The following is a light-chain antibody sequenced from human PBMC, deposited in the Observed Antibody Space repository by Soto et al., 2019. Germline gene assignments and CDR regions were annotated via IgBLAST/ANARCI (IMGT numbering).Light chain of an antibody. CDR3: APWDDSLNGLV. CDR2: SNN. CDR1: SSNIGSNT. Sequence: QSVLTQPPSASGTPGQRVTVSCSGSSSNIGSNTVNWYQQLPGTAPKLLIYSNNQRPSGVPDRFSGSKSGTSVSLAISGLQSEDEADYYCAPWDDSLNGLVIGGGTKVTVL. J-gene: IGLJ3*02. V-gene: IGLV1-44*01.